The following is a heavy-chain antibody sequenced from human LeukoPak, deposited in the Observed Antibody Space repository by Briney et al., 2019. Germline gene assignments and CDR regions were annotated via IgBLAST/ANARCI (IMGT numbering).Heavy chain of an antibody. J-gene: IGHJ6*02. CDR1: GGTFSSYA. CDR3: AGQSGGGSPDYYYYYYGMDV. V-gene: IGHV1-69*04. D-gene: IGHD2-15*01. CDR2: IIPILGIA. Sequence: SVKVSCKASGGTFSSYAISWVRQAPGQGLEWMGRIIPILGIANYAQKLQGRVTITADKSTSTAYMELSSLRSEDTAVYYCAGQSGGGSPDYYYYYYGMDVWGQGTTVTVSS.